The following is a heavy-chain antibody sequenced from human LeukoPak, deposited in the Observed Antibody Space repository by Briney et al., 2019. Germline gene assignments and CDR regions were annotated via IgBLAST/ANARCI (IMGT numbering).Heavy chain of an antibody. J-gene: IGHJ6*03. V-gene: IGHV3-21*01. Sequence: GGSLRLSCAASGFTFSSYSMNWVRQAPGKGLEWVSSISSSSSYIYYADSVKGRFTISRDNAKNSLYLQMNSLRAEDTAVYYCAKGGNPAYYYYYMDVWGKGTTVTVSS. CDR3: AKGGNPAYYYYYMDV. CDR1: GFTFSSYS. CDR2: ISSSSSYI.